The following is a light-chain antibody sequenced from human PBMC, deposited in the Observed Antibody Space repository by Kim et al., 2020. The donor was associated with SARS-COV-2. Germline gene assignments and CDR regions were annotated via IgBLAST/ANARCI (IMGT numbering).Light chain of an antibody. V-gene: IGLV7-43*01. CDR3: LLYYGCARV. Sequence: GGAITLTCASSTGAGTNGYHPNWFQQKPGQGTRALIFRTSNQHPWTPARFSGPLLGGKTALTLSGVQPEGEAGDYCLLYYGCARVVGGGTQLTVL. CDR2: RTS. CDR1: TGAGTNGYH. J-gene: IGLJ2*01.